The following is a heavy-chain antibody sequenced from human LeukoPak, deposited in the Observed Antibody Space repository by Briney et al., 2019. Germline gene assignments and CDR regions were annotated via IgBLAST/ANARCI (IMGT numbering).Heavy chain of an antibody. D-gene: IGHD3-10*01. Sequence: SETLSLTCTVSGGSISSYYWSWIRQPAGKGLEWIGRIYTSGSTNYNPSLKSRVTISVDTSKNQFSLKLSSVTAADTAVYYCARVGALPVLWFGEPYYFDYWGQGTLVTVSS. CDR2: IYTSGST. V-gene: IGHV4-4*07. CDR3: ARVGALPVLWFGEPYYFDY. J-gene: IGHJ4*02. CDR1: GGSISSYY.